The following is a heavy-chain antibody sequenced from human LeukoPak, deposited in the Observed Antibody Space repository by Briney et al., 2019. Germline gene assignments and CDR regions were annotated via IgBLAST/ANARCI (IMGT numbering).Heavy chain of an antibody. CDR2: INPNSGGT. CDR1: GYTFTGYY. CDR3: ARERYSSSWNPYYYYYMDV. Sequence: ASVKVSCKASGYTFTGYYMHWVRQAPGQGLEWMGWINPNSGGTNYAQKFQGRVTMTRDTSISTAYMELSRLRSDDTAVYYCARERYSSSWNPYYYYYMDVWGKGTTVTISS. V-gene: IGHV1-2*02. D-gene: IGHD6-13*01. J-gene: IGHJ6*03.